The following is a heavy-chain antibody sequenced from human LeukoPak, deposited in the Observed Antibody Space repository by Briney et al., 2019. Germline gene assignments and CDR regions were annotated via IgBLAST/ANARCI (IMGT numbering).Heavy chain of an antibody. D-gene: IGHD2-2*01. CDR3: ARGYCSSTSCYMDV. CDR2: INAGNGNI. V-gene: IGHV1-3*01. J-gene: IGHJ6*02. CDR1: RHTSTTYA. Sequence: RWASVKVSCKASRHTSTTYAIHWVRQAPGQGLEWMGWINAGNGNIKCSQKLQGRVTITGDTSASTAYMELSSLRSEDTAVYYCARGYCSSTSCYMDVWGQGTTVT.